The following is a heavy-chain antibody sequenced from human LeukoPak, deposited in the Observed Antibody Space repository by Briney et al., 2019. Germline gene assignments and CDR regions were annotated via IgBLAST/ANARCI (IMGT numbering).Heavy chain of an antibody. Sequence: ASVKVSCKASGYTFTGYYMHWVRQAPGQGLEWMGWINPNSGGTNYAQKFQGRVTMTRDTSISTAYMELSRLRSDDTAVYYCATVVGARGGDYFDYWGQGTLVTVSS. D-gene: IGHD1-26*01. V-gene: IGHV1-2*02. CDR2: INPNSGGT. J-gene: IGHJ4*02. CDR3: ATVVGARGGDYFDY. CDR1: GYTFTGYY.